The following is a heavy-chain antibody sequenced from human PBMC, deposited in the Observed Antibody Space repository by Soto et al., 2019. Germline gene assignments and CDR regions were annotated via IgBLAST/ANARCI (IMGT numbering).Heavy chain of an antibody. CDR2: INVYNGNT. Sequence: QVQLVQSGAEVKKPGASVKVSCKTSGYTFTSYSISWVRQAPGQGLEWMGWINVYNGNTKYAQNLQGRVTMTTDTSTSTAYMELRSLRSDDTAVYYCARDLAVGWFDPWGQGTLLTVSS. CDR1: GYTFTSYS. D-gene: IGHD2-2*01. J-gene: IGHJ5*02. V-gene: IGHV1-18*01. CDR3: ARDLAVGWFDP.